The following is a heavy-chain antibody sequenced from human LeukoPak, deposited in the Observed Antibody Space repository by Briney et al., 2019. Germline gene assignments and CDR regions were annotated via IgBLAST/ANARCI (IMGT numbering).Heavy chain of an antibody. CDR3: AKALYGDYGSTLYGMDV. Sequence: GGSLRLSCAASGFIFSSYGMHWVRQAPGKGLEWVAFIRHDGSNKYYADSVKGRFIISRDNSKNTLYLQMNSLRAEDTAVYYCAKALYGDYGSTLYGMDVWGQGTTVTVSS. J-gene: IGHJ6*02. D-gene: IGHD4-17*01. CDR2: IRHDGSNK. CDR1: GFIFSSYG. V-gene: IGHV3-30*02.